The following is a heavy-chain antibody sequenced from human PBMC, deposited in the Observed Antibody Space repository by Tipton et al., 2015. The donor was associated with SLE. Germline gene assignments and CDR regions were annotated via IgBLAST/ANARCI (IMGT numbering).Heavy chain of an antibody. CDR1: GGTFNTYA. CDR2: IIPFYSTS. J-gene: IGHJ3*02. CDR3: ARDDKPHYYDSSGYDAFDI. Sequence: QLVQSGAEVKKPGSSVKVSCKASGGTFNTYAISWVRQAPGQGLEWMGRIIPFYSTSNYAQKLQGRVTMTTVTSTSTAYMELRSLRSDDTAVYYCARDDKPHYYDSSGYDAFDIWGQGTMVTVSS. V-gene: IGHV1-69*06. D-gene: IGHD3-22*01.